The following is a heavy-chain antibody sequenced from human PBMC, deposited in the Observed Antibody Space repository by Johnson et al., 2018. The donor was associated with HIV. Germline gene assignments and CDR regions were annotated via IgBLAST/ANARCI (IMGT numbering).Heavy chain of an antibody. CDR3: ASFDGDWVAFDI. CDR2: IIGSGGST. J-gene: IGHJ3*02. Sequence: VQLVESGGGLVQHGGSLRLSCAASGFTFSSYAMSWFRQAPGKGLAWVSAIIGSGGSTYYAHSVKCRFTISRDNSKNTLYLQMNSLRAEDTAVYYCASFDGDWVAFDIWGQGTMVTVSS. CDR1: GFTFSSYA. V-gene: IGHV3-23*04. D-gene: IGHD3-10*01.